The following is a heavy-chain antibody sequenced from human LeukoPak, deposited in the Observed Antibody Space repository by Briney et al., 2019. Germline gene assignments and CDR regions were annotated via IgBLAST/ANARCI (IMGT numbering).Heavy chain of an antibody. Sequence: PSETLSLTCSVFDDSFSRSTYYWAWLRQPPGKGLEWIATMYYTGPTYYNPSLESRLGISIDTSKNLFSLKLRSVTAADTATYYCGRVPGVYTNYFDYWGPGALVTVSS. D-gene: IGHD3-10*01. CDR2: MYYTGPT. V-gene: IGHV4-39*02. CDR1: DDSFSRSTYY. CDR3: GRVPGVYTNYFDY. J-gene: IGHJ4*02.